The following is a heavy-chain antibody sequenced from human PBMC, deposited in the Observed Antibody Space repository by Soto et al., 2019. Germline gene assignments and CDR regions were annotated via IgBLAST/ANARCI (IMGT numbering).Heavy chain of an antibody. Sequence: ILSCAASGFTFSSYSMNWVRQAPGKGLEWVSSISSSSSYIYYADSVKGRFTISRDNAKNSLYLQMNSLRAEDTAVYYCARVVVVPAAPFDPWGQGTPVTV. CDR1: GFTFSSYS. D-gene: IGHD2-2*01. J-gene: IGHJ5*02. CDR2: ISSSSSYI. V-gene: IGHV3-21*01. CDR3: ARVVVVPAAPFDP.